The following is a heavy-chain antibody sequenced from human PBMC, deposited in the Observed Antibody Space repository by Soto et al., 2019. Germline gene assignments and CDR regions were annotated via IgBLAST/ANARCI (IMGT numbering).Heavy chain of an antibody. D-gene: IGHD3-22*01. CDR2: IYYSGST. CDR3: ARGDYYDSSGYQVLDY. V-gene: IGHV4-31*03. Sequence: PSETLSLTCTVSGGSISSGGYYWSWIRQHPGKGLEWIGYIYYSGSTYYNPSLKSRVTISVDTSKNQFSLKLSSVTAADTAVYYCARGDYYDSSGYQVLDYWGQGTLVTVSS. CDR1: GGSISSGGYY. J-gene: IGHJ4*02.